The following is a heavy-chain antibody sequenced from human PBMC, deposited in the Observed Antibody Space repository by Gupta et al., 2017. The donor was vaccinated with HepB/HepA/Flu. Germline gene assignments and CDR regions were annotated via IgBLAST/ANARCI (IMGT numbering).Heavy chain of an antibody. CDR1: GFTFSTYG. CDR3: AKGNTYYYDSSGYFAY. J-gene: IGHJ4*02. CDR2: ISDDGRNK. V-gene: IGHV3-30*18. D-gene: IGHD3-22*01. Sequence: QVQLVESGGGVVQPGRSLRLSCAASGFTFSTYGMHWVRQAPGKGLEWVAVISDDGRNKYYVDSVKGRFTISRDNPKKTLYLQMNSLRVEDTAVYYCAKGNTYYYDSSGYFAYWGQGTLVTVSS.